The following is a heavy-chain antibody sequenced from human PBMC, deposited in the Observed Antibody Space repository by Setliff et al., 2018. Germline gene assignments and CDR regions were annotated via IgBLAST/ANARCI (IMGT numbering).Heavy chain of an antibody. D-gene: IGHD2-2*01. J-gene: IGHJ4*02. CDR3: ARLVRYCSRTSCQRTPGAEY. CDR1: GFTFTDYG. V-gene: IGHV1-18*01. Sequence: ASVKVSCKSSGFTFTDYGITWVRQVPGQGLEWMGWINNYNFNTQYAQKFQGRVTVTTDTSTTTAYMELRSLTSDDTAVYYCARLVRYCSRTSCQRTPGAEYWGQGTLVTVSS. CDR2: INNYNFNT.